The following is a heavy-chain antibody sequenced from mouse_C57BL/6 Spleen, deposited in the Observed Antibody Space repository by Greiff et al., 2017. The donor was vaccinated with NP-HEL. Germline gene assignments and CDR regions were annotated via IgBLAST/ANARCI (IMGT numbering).Heavy chain of an antibody. CDR1: GYTFTDYE. CDR2: IDPETGGT. V-gene: IGHV1-15*01. CDR3: TRKSYYSNPYAMDY. D-gene: IGHD2-5*01. Sequence: VQLQESGAELVRPGASVTLSCKASGYTFTDYEMHWVKQTPVHGLEWIGAIDPETGGTAYNPKFKGKAILTADKSSSTAYMELRSLTSEDSAVYYCTRKSYYSNPYAMDYWGQGTSVTVSS. J-gene: IGHJ4*01.